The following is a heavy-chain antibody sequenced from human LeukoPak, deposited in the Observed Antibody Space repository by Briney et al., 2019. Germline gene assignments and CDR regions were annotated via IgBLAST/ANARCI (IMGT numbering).Heavy chain of an antibody. V-gene: IGHV3-23*01. Sequence: GGSLRLSCAASGFTFSSYAMSWVRQAPGKGLEWVSAISVSGGSTYYPDSVKGRFTISRDNSKNTLFLQMNSLRAEDTAVYYCARGVYGGDYDLWYWGQGTLVTVSS. D-gene: IGHD3-3*01. CDR2: ISVSGGST. CDR1: GFTFSSYA. CDR3: ARGVYGGDYDLWY. J-gene: IGHJ4*02.